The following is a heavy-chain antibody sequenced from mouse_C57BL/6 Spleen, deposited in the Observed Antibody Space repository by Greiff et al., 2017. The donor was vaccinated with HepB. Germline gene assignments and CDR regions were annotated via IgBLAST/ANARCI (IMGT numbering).Heavy chain of an antibody. J-gene: IGHJ4*01. CDR2: IDPANGNT. V-gene: IGHV14-3*01. D-gene: IGHD1-1*01. CDR1: GFNIKNTY. Sequence: LVESVAELVRPGASVKLSCTASGFNIKNTYMHWVKQRPEQGLEWIGRIDPANGNTKYAPKFQGKATITADTSSNTAYLQLSSLTSEDTAIYYCAIWPRDYGSLYAMDYWGQGTSVTVSS. CDR3: AIWPRDYGSLYAMDY.